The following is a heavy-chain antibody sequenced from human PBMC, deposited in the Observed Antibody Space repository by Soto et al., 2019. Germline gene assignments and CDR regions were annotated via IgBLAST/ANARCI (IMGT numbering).Heavy chain of an antibody. D-gene: IGHD2-2*01. CDR1: GFTFSNYG. Sequence: GGSLRLSCGASGFTFSNYGMHWVRQAPGKGLEWVAFISNDGSNKNYGDSVKGRFSISRDNSENTLSLQMNSLRDEDTAVYYCARDTQLKEGMDVWGQGTTVTVSS. CDR3: ARDTQLKEGMDV. V-gene: IGHV3-30*03. CDR2: ISNDGSNK. J-gene: IGHJ6*02.